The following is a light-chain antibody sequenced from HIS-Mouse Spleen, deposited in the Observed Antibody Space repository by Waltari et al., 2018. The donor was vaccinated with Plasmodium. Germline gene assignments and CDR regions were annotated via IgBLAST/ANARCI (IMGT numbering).Light chain of an antibody. V-gene: IGKV3-15*01. J-gene: IGKJ3*01. CDR1: QSVSSN. CDR2: GAS. Sequence: IVMTQSPAPLSVSPGERATLSCRASQSVSSNVAWYQQKPGQAPRLLIYGASTRATGIPARFSGSGSGTEFTLTISSLQSEDFAVYYCQQYNNWSFTFGPGTKVDIK. CDR3: QQYNNWSFT.